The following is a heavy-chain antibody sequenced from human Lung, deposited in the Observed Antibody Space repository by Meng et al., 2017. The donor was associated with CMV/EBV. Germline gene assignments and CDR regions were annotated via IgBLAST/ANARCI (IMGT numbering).Heavy chain of an antibody. D-gene: IGHD4-17*01. J-gene: IGHJ4*02. CDR3: ARDYGNDD. V-gene: IGHV3-21*01. CDR2: ISSSSSYI. Sequence: GESXKISCAASGFTFSSYSMNRVRQAPGKGLEWVSSISSSSSYIYYADSVKGRFTISRDNAKNSLYLQMNSLRAEDTAVYYCARDYGNDDWGQGTLVTVSS. CDR1: GFTFSSYS.